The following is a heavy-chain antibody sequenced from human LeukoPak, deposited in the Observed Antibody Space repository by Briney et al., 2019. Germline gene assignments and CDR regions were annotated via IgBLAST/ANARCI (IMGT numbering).Heavy chain of an antibody. CDR2: ISSSGSTI. V-gene: IGHV3-11*01. CDR3: ARLRSSSFYYYYMDV. J-gene: IGHJ6*03. Sequence: GGSLRLSRAASGFTFSDYYMSWIRQAPGKGQEWVSYISSSGSTIYYADSVKGRFTISRDNAKNSLYLQMNSLRAEDTAVYYCARLRSSSFYYYYMDVWGKGTTVTVSS. CDR1: GFTFSDYY. D-gene: IGHD6-6*01.